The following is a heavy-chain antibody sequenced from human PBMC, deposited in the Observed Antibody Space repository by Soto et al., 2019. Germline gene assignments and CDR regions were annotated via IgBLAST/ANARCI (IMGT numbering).Heavy chain of an antibody. CDR1: GGSISRGGYY. D-gene: IGHD5-12*01. J-gene: IGHJ6*03. V-gene: IGHV4-31*03. Sequence: QVQLQESGPGLVKPSQTLSLTCTVSGGSISRGGYYWSWIRQHPGKGLEWIGYIYYSGGTYYNPSLKRRGTISVDTSENQFSLRLSSVTAADTAVYYCARKDSGYADYMDVWGKGTTVTVSS. CDR3: ARKDSGYADYMDV. CDR2: IYYSGGT.